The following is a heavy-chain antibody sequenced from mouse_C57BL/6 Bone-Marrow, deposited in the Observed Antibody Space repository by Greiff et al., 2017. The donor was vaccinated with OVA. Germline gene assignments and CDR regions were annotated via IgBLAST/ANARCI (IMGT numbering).Heavy chain of an antibody. CDR2: IYPRSGNT. CDR1: GYTFTSYG. D-gene: IGHD2-3*01. J-gene: IGHJ1*03. CDR3: ARDDGYFHWYFDV. Sequence: QVQLQQPGAELARPGASVKLSCKASGYTFTSYGISWVKQRTGQGLEWIGEIYPRSGNTYYNEKFKGKATLTADKSSSTAYMELRSLTSEDSAVYFCARDDGYFHWYFDVWGTGTTVTVSS. V-gene: IGHV1-81*01.